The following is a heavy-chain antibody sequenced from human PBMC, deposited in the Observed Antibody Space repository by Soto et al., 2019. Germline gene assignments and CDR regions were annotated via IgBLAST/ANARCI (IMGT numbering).Heavy chain of an antibody. J-gene: IGHJ4*02. CDR3: ATTGNYGSGTSFRVDY. CDR2: INPNSGGT. D-gene: IGHD3-10*01. Sequence: GASVKVSCKVSGYTFTGYYVHWVRQAPGQGLEWMGWINPNSGGTIYPQKFQGRVTMTRDTSISTAYMELSSLRFDDTAMYYCATTGNYGSGTSFRVDYWGQGTLVTVSS. V-gene: IGHV1-2*02. CDR1: GYTFTGYY.